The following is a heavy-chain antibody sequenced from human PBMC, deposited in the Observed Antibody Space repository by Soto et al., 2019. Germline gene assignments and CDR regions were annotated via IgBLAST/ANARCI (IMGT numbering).Heavy chain of an antibody. J-gene: IGHJ6*02. CDR2: IIAIFGTA. V-gene: IGHV1-69*06. CDR1: GGTFSSYA. Sequence: SVKVSCKASGGTFSSYAISWVRQAPGQGLEWMGGIIAIFGTANYAQKFQGRVTITADKSTSTAYMELSSLRSEDTAVYYCARDECSGGSCYPKGMDVWGQGTTVTVSS. D-gene: IGHD2-15*01. CDR3: ARDECSGGSCYPKGMDV.